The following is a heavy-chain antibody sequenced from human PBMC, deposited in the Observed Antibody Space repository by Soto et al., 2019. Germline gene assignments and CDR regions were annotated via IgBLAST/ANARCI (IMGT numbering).Heavy chain of an antibody. Sequence: GESLKISCAASEFTVSGNYMTWVRQAPGKGLEWVSVIYSSGNTYYADSVKGRFTISRDNSKNTVYLQVNSLRAEDTAVYYCAGGPSRGYSYGFGVYWGQGTLVTSPQ. D-gene: IGHD5-18*01. CDR2: IYSSGNT. J-gene: IGHJ4*02. V-gene: IGHV3-53*01. CDR1: EFTVSGNY. CDR3: AGGPSRGYSYGFGVY.